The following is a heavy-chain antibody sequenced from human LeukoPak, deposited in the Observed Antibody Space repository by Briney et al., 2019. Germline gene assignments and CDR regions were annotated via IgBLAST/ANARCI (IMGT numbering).Heavy chain of an antibody. V-gene: IGHV3-7*04. Sequence: GGSLRLSCAASGLTFSSYAMSWVRQAPGKGLEWVANIKQDGSERYYADSVKGRFTISRDNAKNSLYLEMNSLRAEDTAVYSCARGVTMISDWGQGTLVTVSS. D-gene: IGHD3-22*01. CDR3: ARGVTMISD. CDR1: GLTFSSYA. J-gene: IGHJ4*02. CDR2: IKQDGSER.